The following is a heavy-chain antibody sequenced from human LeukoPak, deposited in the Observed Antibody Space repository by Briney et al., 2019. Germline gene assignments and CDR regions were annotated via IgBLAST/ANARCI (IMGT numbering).Heavy chain of an antibody. D-gene: IGHD3-10*01. J-gene: IGHJ4*02. CDR2: IYPGDSDT. V-gene: IGHV5-51*01. Sequence: GESLKISCKGSGFIFTEYWIGWVRQMPGKGLEWMGIIYPGDSDTRYSPSFQGQVTISADKSISTAYLQWSSLKASDTAMYYCARVFGSHPIDFDYWGQGTLVTVSS. CDR3: ARVFGSHPIDFDY. CDR1: GFIFTEYW.